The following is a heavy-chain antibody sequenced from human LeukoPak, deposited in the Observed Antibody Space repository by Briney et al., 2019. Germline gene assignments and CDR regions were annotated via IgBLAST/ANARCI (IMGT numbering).Heavy chain of an antibody. V-gene: IGHV4-4*08. CDR3: ATTSYYYDSPDY. J-gene: IGHJ4*02. CDR2: IYSSGST. D-gene: IGHD3-22*01. CDR1: GGSISSYY. Sequence: SETLSLTCTVSGGSISSYYWSWIRQPPGKRLEWIGCIYSSGSTNYNPSLKSRVTISVDTSKNQFSLKLSSVTAADTAVYYCATTSYYYDSPDYWGQGTLVTVSS.